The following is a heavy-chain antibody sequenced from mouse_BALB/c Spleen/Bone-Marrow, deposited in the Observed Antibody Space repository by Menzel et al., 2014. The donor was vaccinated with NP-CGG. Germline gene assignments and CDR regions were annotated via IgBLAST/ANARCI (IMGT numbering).Heavy chain of an antibody. Sequence: VQLQQPGAELVKPGASVKLSCTASGFNIKDTYMHWVKQRPEQGLEWIGRIDPANGNTKYDPKFQGEATITADTSSNTAYLQLSSLTSEDTAVYYCASYYYGSSLFAYWGQGTLVTVSA. CDR3: ASYYYGSSLFAY. D-gene: IGHD1-1*01. CDR2: IDPANGNT. CDR1: GFNIKDTY. V-gene: IGHV14-3*02. J-gene: IGHJ3*01.